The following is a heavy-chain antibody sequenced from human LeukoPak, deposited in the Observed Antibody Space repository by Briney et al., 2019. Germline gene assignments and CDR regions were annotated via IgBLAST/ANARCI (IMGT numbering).Heavy chain of an antibody. CDR2: ISAYNGNT. D-gene: IGHD3-22*01. J-gene: IGHJ4*02. V-gene: IGHV1-18*01. Sequence: GASVKVSCKASGYTFTNYVMNWVRQAPGQGLEWMGWISAYNGNTNYAQKLQGRVTMTTDTSTSTAYMELRSLRSDDTAVYYCARDSKRNRSGYLSTSDYWGQGTLVTVSS. CDR3: ARDSKRNRSGYLSTSDY. CDR1: GYTFTNYV.